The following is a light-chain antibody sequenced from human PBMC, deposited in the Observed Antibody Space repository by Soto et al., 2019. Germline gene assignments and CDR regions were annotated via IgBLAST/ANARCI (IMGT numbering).Light chain of an antibody. Sequence: EIVLTQSPGTLSLSPGEIATLSFSASQSVSSSWLAWYQQKPGQAPRLLIYGASSRATGIPDRVSGSGSGTDFTLTISRLEPEDFAVYYCQQYGSSPWTFGQGTKVDIK. V-gene: IGKV3-20*01. CDR3: QQYGSSPWT. CDR1: QSVSSSW. CDR2: GAS. J-gene: IGKJ1*01.